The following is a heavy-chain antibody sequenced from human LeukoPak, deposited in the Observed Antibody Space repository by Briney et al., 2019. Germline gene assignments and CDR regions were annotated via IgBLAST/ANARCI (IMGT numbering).Heavy chain of an antibody. V-gene: IGHV1-69*01. CDR2: IIPIFGTA. D-gene: IGHD2-21*02. CDR1: GGAFSSYA. J-gene: IGHJ2*01. CDR3: ARDVSYCGGDCSPVIDL. Sequence: SVKVSCKASGGAFSSYAISWVRQAPGQGLEWMGGIIPIFGTANYAQKFQGRVTITADESTSTAYMELSSLRSEDTAVYYCARDVSYCGGDCSPVIDLWGRGTLVTVSS.